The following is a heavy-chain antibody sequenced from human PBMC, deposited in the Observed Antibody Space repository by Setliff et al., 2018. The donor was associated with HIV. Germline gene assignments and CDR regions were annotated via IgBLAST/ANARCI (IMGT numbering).Heavy chain of an antibody. CDR3: ASPGYCTSPDCMNVFNF. CDR1: GYSFNSHY. Sequence: GESLKISCKASGYSFNSHYIGWVRQMPGKRLEWMGIIYPSDSDTRYSPSVQGQVIISVDKSTNTVYLQWNSLKASDTAIYYCASPGYCTSPDCMNVFNFWGHGTMVTVSS. D-gene: IGHD2-8*01. CDR2: IYPSDSDT. J-gene: IGHJ3*01. V-gene: IGHV5-51*01.